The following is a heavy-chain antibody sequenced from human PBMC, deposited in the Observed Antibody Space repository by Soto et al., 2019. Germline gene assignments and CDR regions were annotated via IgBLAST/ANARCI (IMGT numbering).Heavy chain of an antibody. CDR1: GFTFDDYG. J-gene: IGHJ6*02. Sequence: PGGSLRLSCAASGFTFDDYGMSWVRQAPGKGLEWVSGINWNGGSTGYADSVKGRFTISRDNAKNSLYLQMNSLRAEDTALYYCARDPGYCSSTSCRGYYYYGMDVWGQGTTVTVSS. V-gene: IGHV3-20*04. CDR2: INWNGGST. D-gene: IGHD2-2*01. CDR3: ARDPGYCSSTSCRGYYYYGMDV.